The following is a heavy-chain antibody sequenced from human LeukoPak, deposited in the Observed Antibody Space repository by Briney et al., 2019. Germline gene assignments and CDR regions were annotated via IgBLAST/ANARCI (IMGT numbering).Heavy chain of an antibody. CDR2: IIPIFDTA. D-gene: IGHD6-13*01. V-gene: IGHV1-69*05. J-gene: IGHJ4*02. CDR1: VGTFSSYA. CDR3: ARIPHSSSWYSGY. Sequence: GASVKVSCKASVGTFSSYAISWVPDAPGQALEWMGRIIPIFDTANCAQKLQGRVTLTTDESTSTAYLELSRLRSENTAVYYCARIPHSSSWYSGYWGKGNLVTVSS.